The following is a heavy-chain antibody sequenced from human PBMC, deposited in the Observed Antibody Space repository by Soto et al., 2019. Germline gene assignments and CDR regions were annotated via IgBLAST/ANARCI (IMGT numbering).Heavy chain of an antibody. CDR3: AKHGLTAYMAYYFDL. CDR2: IYRSGSS. J-gene: IGHJ4*02. Sequence: SETLSLTCTVSGDSISSPHDYWDWIRQSPGRGLEWIASIYRSGSSYYNPSLKSRITISVDTSKNQFSLNLTSVTAADTAVYYCAKHGLTAYMAYYFDLWGRGTLVTVSS. D-gene: IGHD3-16*01. V-gene: IGHV4-39*01. CDR1: GDSISSPHDY.